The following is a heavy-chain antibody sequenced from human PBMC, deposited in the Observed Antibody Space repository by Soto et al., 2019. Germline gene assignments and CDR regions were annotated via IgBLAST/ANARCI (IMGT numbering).Heavy chain of an antibody. CDR2: TIPILGTA. V-gene: IGHV1-69*13. J-gene: IGHJ6*02. CDR3: ARGNALDI. CDR1: GGTLSSFA. Sequence: GASVKVSCKASGGTLSSFAINWVRQAPGQGPEWMGGTIPILGTANYAQKFQGRVTIIADETTNTASLELTSLRSEDTAVYYCARGNALDIWGQGTTVTVSS.